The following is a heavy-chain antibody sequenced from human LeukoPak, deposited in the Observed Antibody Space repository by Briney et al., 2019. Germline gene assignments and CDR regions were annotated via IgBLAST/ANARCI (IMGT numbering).Heavy chain of an antibody. CDR2: IYYSGST. V-gene: IGHV4-31*03. CDR3: ARLGYSSSFDP. CDR1: GGSISSGGYY. Sequence: SETLSLTCTVSGGSISSGGYYWSWIRQHPGKGLEWIGYIYYSGSTYYNPSLKSRVTISVDTSKNQFSLKLSSVTAADTAVYYCARLGYSSSFDPWGQGTLVTVSS. J-gene: IGHJ5*02. D-gene: IGHD6-19*01.